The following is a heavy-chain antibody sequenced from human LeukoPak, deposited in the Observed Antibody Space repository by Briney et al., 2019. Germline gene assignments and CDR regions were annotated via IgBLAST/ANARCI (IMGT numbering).Heavy chain of an antibody. V-gene: IGHV3-48*04. D-gene: IGHD5-18*01. CDR2: ISSTGTTI. CDR1: GFTFNTYG. Sequence: PGGSLRLCCAASGFTFNTYGMNWVRHAPGKGLEWVSYISSTGTTIYYADSVKGRFTISRDNAKTSLYLQMNSLRAEDTAVYYCARHLSGITGYTYGRGIDYWGQGTLVTVSS. J-gene: IGHJ4*02. CDR3: ARHLSGITGYTYGRGIDY.